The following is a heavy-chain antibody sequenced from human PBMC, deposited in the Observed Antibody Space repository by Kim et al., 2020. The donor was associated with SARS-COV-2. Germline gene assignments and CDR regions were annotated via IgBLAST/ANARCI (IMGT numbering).Heavy chain of an antibody. D-gene: IGHD6-13*01. J-gene: IGHJ6*01. CDR2: IIDSGGST. Sequence: GGSLRLSCAASGFTFSSYAMSWVRQAPGKVLEWVSAIIDSGGSTYYADSVKGRFAISRDNSKNTLYLQMNSLRAADTAIFYCVKDRMATAPFYYYYAMAV. V-gene: IGHV3-23*01. CDR3: VKDRMATAPFYYYYAMAV. CDR1: GFTFSSYA.